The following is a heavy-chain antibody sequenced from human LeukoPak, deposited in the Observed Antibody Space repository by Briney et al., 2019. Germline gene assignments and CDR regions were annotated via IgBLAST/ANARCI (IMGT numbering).Heavy chain of an antibody. CDR2: INPTGGST. Sequence: ASVRVSCKASGYTFTSYYMHWVRQAPGQGLEWMGLINPTGGSTGYAQKFQGRVTLTRDMSTSTVYMELSSLRSEDTAVYYCARGGDIHLWINYYYYMDVWGKGTTVTVSS. J-gene: IGHJ6*03. CDR3: ARGGDIHLWINYYYYMDV. CDR1: GYTFTSYY. D-gene: IGHD5-18*01. V-gene: IGHV1-46*01.